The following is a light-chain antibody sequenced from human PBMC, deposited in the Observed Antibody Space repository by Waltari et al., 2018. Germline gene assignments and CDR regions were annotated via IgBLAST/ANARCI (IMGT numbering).Light chain of an antibody. Sequence: QSALTQPASVSGSPGQSTTLTCTGTSSEVGCYDLVSWYQPPPGKVPKLMIYEGSQGPSGVSYRFSGSKSGNTASLTISGLQTEDEADYYCSSYTGSGTFVVFGGGTKLTVL. J-gene: IGLJ2*01. CDR1: SSEVGCYDL. CDR2: EGS. CDR3: SSYTGSGTFVV. V-gene: IGLV2-23*03.